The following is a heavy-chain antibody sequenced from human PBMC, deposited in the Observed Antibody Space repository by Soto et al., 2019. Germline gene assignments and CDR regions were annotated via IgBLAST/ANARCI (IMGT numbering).Heavy chain of an antibody. J-gene: IGHJ3*01. D-gene: IGHD2-2*01. CDR2: ISPSNSTI. Sequence: QLVESGGGLVQPGGSLRLSCAASGFTFSLYPVNWVRQAPGKGLEWLSYISPSNSTIYYADSVKGRFTISRDNAKNSLDLQMNGLRDDDTAVYYCARVGRGFCSSTRCYTDGFDLWGQGIVVTVST. CDR1: GFTFSLYP. V-gene: IGHV3-48*02. CDR3: ARVGRGFCSSTRCYTDGFDL.